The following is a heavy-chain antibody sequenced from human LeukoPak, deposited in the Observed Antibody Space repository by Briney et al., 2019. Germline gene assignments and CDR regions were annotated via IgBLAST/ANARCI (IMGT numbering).Heavy chain of an antibody. V-gene: IGHV1-69*06. CDR3: ARGPYYDILTGYYSSHAFDI. Sequence: SVKVSCKASGGTFSSYAISWVRQAPGQGLEWMGGIIPIFGTANYAQKFQGRVTIIADKSTSTAYMELSSLRSEDTAVYYCARGPYYDILTGYYSSHAFDIWGQGTMVTVSS. CDR2: IIPIFGTA. J-gene: IGHJ3*02. D-gene: IGHD3-9*01. CDR1: GGTFSSYA.